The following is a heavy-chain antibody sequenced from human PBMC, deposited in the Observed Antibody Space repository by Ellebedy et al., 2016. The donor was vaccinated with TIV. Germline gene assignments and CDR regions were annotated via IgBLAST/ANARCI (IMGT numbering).Heavy chain of an antibody. Sequence: AASVKVSCKASGYTFTTFGISWVRQAPGQGLEWMGWINPNSGATNYVQKFQGRVTMTRDTSITTAYMELRRLTSDDTAVYYCARDSSSYNWFDPWGQGTLVTVSS. V-gene: IGHV1-2*02. CDR1: GYTFTTFG. CDR3: ARDSSSYNWFDP. J-gene: IGHJ5*02. D-gene: IGHD2-2*01. CDR2: INPNSGAT.